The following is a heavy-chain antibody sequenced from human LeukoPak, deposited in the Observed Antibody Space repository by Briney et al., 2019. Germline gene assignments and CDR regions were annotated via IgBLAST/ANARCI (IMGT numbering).Heavy chain of an antibody. Sequence: SETLSLTCTVSGGSISSYYWSWVRQPPGKGLEWIGYIYYSGSTNYNPSLKSRVTISVDTSKNQFSLKLSSVTAADTAVYYCARHGSYGYLDWFDPWGQGTLVTVSS. CDR3: ARHGSYGYLDWFDP. J-gene: IGHJ5*02. CDR1: GGSISSYY. D-gene: IGHD5-18*01. V-gene: IGHV4-59*08. CDR2: IYYSGST.